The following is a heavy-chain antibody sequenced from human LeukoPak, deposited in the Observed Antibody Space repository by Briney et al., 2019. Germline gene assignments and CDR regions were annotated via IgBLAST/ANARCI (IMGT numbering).Heavy chain of an antibody. J-gene: IGHJ4*02. D-gene: IGHD4-11*01. CDR3: ARDFWLDDYSNPLGL. CDR2: IKQDGSEK. V-gene: IGHV3-7*01. Sequence: GGSLRLSCAASGFTFSSYWMSWVRQAPGKGLEWVANIKQDGSEKSYVDSVKGRFTISRDNAKNSVYLQMNSLRAEDTAVYYCARDFWLDDYSNPLGLWGQGTLVTVSS. CDR1: GFTFSSYW.